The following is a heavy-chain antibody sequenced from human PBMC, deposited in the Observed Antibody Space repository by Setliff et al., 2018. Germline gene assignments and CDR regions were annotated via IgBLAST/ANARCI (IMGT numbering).Heavy chain of an antibody. CDR3: ARTTGSTHNWLDP. Sequence: PSETLSLTCTVSGDSISSGSYHWSWIRNPAGKGLEWIGRIHPSGSTNYNPSLKSRVTISVDTSKNQFSLKVSSVTAADTAVYYCARTTGSTHNWLDPWGPGTLVTVSS. CDR1: GDSISSGSYH. CDR2: IHPSGST. V-gene: IGHV4-61*02. D-gene: IGHD1-1*01. J-gene: IGHJ5*02.